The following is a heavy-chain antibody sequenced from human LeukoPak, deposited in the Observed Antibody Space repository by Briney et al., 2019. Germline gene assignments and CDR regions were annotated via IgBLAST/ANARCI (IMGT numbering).Heavy chain of an antibody. J-gene: IGHJ3*02. Sequence: RGSLRLSCAASGFTFSSYGMHWVRQAPGKGLEWVAFIRYDGSNKYYADSVKGRFTISRDNSKNTLYLQMNSLRAEDTAVYYCAKDLSQNYYDSSGYYYGGAFDIWGQGTMVTVSS. CDR1: GFTFSSYG. CDR3: AKDLSQNYYDSSGYYYGGAFDI. V-gene: IGHV3-30*02. CDR2: IRYDGSNK. D-gene: IGHD3-22*01.